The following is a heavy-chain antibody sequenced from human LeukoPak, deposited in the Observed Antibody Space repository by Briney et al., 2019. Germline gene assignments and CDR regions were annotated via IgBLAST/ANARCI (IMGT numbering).Heavy chain of an antibody. Sequence: GGSLRLSCADSRFIFSNYWMSWVRQAPGKGLEWVANIKQDGTEKYYVDSVKGRFTISRDNAKNSLYLQMNSLRAEDTAVYYCARVAGANDYWGQGTLVTVSS. D-gene: IGHD1-26*01. CDR3: ARVAGANDY. V-gene: IGHV3-7*01. CDR2: IKQDGTEK. J-gene: IGHJ4*02. CDR1: RFIFSNYW.